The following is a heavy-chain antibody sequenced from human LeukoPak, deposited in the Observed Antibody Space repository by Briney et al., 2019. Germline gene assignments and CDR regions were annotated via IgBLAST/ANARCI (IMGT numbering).Heavy chain of an antibody. CDR3: ARDWDYKMATIPGY. J-gene: IGHJ4*02. Sequence: PGGSLRLSCAASGFTFSSYAMSWARQAPGKGLDWVSAISGSGGSTFYADSVKGRFTISRDNSKNTLYLQMNSLRAEDTAVYFCARDWDYKMATIPGYRGQGTLVTVSS. V-gene: IGHV3-23*01. CDR2: ISGSGGST. CDR1: GFTFSSYA. D-gene: IGHD5-24*01.